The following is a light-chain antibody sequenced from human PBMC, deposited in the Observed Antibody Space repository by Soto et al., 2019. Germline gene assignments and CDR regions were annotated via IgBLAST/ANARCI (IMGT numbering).Light chain of an antibody. CDR1: SSDIGAYKY. CDR3: LSYTSISARV. CDR2: EVS. V-gene: IGLV2-14*01. J-gene: IGLJ1*01. Sequence: ALTQPASVSGSPGQSITISCTGTSSDIGAYKYVSWYQQHPSKAPKLLIFEVSHRPSGVSNRFSGSKSGNTASLTISGLQAEDEADYYCLSYTSISARVFGTGTKVTVL.